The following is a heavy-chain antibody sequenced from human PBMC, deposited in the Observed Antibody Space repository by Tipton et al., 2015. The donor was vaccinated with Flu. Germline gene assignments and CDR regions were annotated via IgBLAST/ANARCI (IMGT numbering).Heavy chain of an antibody. J-gene: IGHJ4*02. Sequence: TLSLTCSVSGGSISSYYWSWIRQPPGKGLEWIGYSYYSGNTNYNPSLQSRVTMSIDTSKNQFSLRLSPVTAADTAVYYCASSGFGKGDFWGQGTLVTVSS. V-gene: IGHV4-59*12. CDR2: SYYSGNT. CDR1: GGSISSYY. D-gene: IGHD3-10*01. CDR3: ASSGFGKGDF.